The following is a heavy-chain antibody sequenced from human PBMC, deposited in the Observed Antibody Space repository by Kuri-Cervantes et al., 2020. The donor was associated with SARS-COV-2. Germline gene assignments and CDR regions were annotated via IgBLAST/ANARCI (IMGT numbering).Heavy chain of an antibody. CDR3: ARDPPGTVSWYYYMDV. V-gene: IGHV3-30-3*01. Sequence: GGSLRLSCAASGFTFSSYAMHWVRQAPGKGLEWVAVISYDGSNKYYADSVKGRFTISRDNSKNTLYLQMNSLRAEDTAVYYCARDPPGTVSWYYYMDVWGKGTTVTVSS. CDR2: ISYDGSNK. D-gene: IGHD4-17*01. J-gene: IGHJ6*03. CDR1: GFTFSSYA.